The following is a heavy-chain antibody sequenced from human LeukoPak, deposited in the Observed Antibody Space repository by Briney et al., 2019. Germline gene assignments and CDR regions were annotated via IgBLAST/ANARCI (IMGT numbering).Heavy chain of an antibody. CDR1: GVAFNSYF. CDR3: ARGRGGD. Sequence: GGSLRLSCVVAGVAFNSYFMGWVRQAPGKGLEWVSLISTEGLTYYADSVKGRFTISRDNSKNRLYLQMNSLSAEESDFYYSARGRGGDRGQGTRVTVSS. J-gene: IGHJ4*02. CDR2: ISTEGLT. V-gene: IGHV3-53*01. D-gene: IGHD5-12*01.